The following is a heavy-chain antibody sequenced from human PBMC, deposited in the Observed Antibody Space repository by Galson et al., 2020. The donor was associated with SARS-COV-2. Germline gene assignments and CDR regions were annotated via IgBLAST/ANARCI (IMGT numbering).Heavy chain of an antibody. CDR1: AFTFSSTA. Sequence: GGSLRLSCAASAFTFSSTALSWVRQAPGKGLEWVSTISDRGGSTYYADSVKSRFTIARDNSKNTLYLQMNSLRTEDTAVYYCAKEGLSPRIARFDYWGQGALVTVSS. V-gene: IGHV3-23*01. CDR3: AKEGLSPRIARFDY. CDR2: ISDRGGST. J-gene: IGHJ4*02.